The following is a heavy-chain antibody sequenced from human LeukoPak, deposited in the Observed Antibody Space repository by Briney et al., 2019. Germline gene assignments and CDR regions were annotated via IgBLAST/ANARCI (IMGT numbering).Heavy chain of an antibody. CDR3: VKDMYSSGWYPGDY. Sequence: GGSLRLSCSASGFTFSSYAMHWVRHAPGKGLEHVSTISSNGGSTYYADSVKGRFTISRDNSKNTLNLQMSSLRAEDTAVYYCVKDMYSSGWYPGDYWGQGTLVTVSS. D-gene: IGHD6-19*01. V-gene: IGHV3-64D*08. CDR1: GFTFSSYA. J-gene: IGHJ4*02. CDR2: ISSNGGST.